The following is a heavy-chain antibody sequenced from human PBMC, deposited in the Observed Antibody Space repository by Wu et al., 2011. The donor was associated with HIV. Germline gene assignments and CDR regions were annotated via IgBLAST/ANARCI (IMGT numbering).Heavy chain of an antibody. V-gene: IGHV1-18*01. CDR2: ISAYNDDT. D-gene: IGHD1-7*01. CDR1: GYTFTNYR. J-gene: IGHJ3*02. Sequence: QVQLVQSGAEVKKPGASVRVSCKASGYTFTNYRVSWVRQAPGQGLEWMGWISAYNDDTHYAQKFQGRVTMTTDTSATTAYMELRSLRSEDTAVYYCAREWGTAAPQSDAFDIWGQGTMVTVSS. CDR3: AREWGTAAPQSDAFDI.